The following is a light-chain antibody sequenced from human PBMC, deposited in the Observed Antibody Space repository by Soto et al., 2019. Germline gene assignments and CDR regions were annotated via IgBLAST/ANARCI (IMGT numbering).Light chain of an antibody. J-gene: IGLJ1*01. CDR2: DNN. V-gene: IGLV1-40*01. CDR1: SSNIGAGYG. Sequence: QSALTQPPSVSGAPGQRVTISCTGSSSNIGAGYGVHWYQQHPGTAPRLLIYDNNNRPSGVPDRFSGSKSGTSASLAITGLQAEDEADYYCQSYDSSLSEVFGTGTRSPS. CDR3: QSYDSSLSEV.